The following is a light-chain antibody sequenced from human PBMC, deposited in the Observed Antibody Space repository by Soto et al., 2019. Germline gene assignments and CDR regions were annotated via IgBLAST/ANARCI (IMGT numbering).Light chain of an antibody. J-gene: IGLJ2*01. Sequence: QSVLTQTPSVSGAPGQKITMSCTGSSSNIGAGYDVHWYQQVPGAAPRLLIYADNNRPSGVPDRFSASKSGTPASLAITGLQGEDEANYYCQSYDTSLSGVIFGAGTQLTVL. CDR3: QSYDTSLSGVI. CDR2: ADN. V-gene: IGLV1-40*01. CDR1: SSNIGAGYD.